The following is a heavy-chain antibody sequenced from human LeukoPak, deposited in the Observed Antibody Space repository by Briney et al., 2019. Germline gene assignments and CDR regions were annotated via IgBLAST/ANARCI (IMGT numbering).Heavy chain of an antibody. D-gene: IGHD6-19*01. CDR3: TRRYTSGWYSAFDI. J-gene: IGHJ3*02. Sequence: GGSLRLSCAASGFTFSGSAMHWVRQASGKGLEWVGRIRSKTNNYATAYAASVKGRFTISRDDSKNKAYLQMNSLKTEDTAMYYCTRRYTSGWYSAFDIWGQGTMVTVSS. CDR2: IRSKTNNYAT. CDR1: GFTFSGSA. V-gene: IGHV3-73*01.